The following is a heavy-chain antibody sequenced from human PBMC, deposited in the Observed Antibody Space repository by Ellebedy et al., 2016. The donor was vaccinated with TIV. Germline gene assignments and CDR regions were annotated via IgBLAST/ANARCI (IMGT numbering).Heavy chain of an antibody. V-gene: IGHV3-53*01. CDR1: GFSVSSKY. Sequence: GESLKISCAASGFSVSSKYMRWVRQAPGKGLESVSVIYSDDSIYYIDSVKGRFTISRDNSKNTLFLQMNNLRAEDTAVYYCARDHSSGDWGQGTLVIVSS. CDR3: ARDHSSGD. J-gene: IGHJ4*02. D-gene: IGHD3-22*01. CDR2: IYSDDSI.